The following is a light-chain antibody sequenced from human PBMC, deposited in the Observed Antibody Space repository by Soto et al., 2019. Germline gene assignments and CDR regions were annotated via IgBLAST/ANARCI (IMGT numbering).Light chain of an antibody. CDR2: EVN. V-gene: IGLV2-8*01. CDR3: TSYAGSHIWV. J-gene: IGLJ3*02. Sequence: QSVLTQPPSASGSPGQSVTISCTGTSSDVGAYNYVSWYQQYPGKAPKLMIYEVNKRPSGVPDRFSGSKSGKTASLTVSGLQPEDEADYHCTSYAGSHIWVFGGGTKRTVL. CDR1: SSDVGAYNY.